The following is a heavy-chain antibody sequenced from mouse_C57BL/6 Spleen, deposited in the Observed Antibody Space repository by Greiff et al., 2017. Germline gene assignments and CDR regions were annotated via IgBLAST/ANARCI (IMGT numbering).Heavy chain of an antibody. J-gene: IGHJ4*01. CDR3: ARRGYYYGSRYAMDY. Sequence: QVQLQQPGAELVMPGASVKLSCKASGYTFTSYWMHWVKQRPGQGLEWIGEIDPSDSYTNYNQKFKGKSTLTVDKSSSTAYMQLSSLTSEASAVYYCARRGYYYGSRYAMDYWGQGTSVTVSS. CDR1: GYTFTSYW. CDR2: IDPSDSYT. V-gene: IGHV1-69*01. D-gene: IGHD1-1*01.